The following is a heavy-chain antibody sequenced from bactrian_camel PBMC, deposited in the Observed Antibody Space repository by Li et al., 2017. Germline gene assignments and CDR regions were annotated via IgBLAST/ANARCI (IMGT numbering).Heavy chain of an antibody. J-gene: IGHJ7*01. CDR1: GFQVDTQD. D-gene: IGHD4*01. V-gene: IGHV3S53*01. Sequence: HVQLVESGGGSVQAGGSLRISCKTSGFQVDTQDMGWYRQAPGKKREGVATIDTVYTTAYAGSVKGRFTISQENAGSQDNAKHTLYLQMNSLKPEDTATYYCAADRRPAYDCFSGRLSTYDMDYWGKGTQVTVS. CDR2: IDTVYTT.